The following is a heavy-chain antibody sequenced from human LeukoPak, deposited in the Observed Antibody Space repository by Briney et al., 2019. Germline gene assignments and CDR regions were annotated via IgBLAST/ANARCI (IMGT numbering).Heavy chain of an antibody. D-gene: IGHD3-22*01. CDR1: GFTFSSYG. V-gene: IGHV3-30*02. Sequence: GGSPRLSCAASGFTFSSYGMHWVRQAPGKGLEWVAFIRYDGSNKYYADSVKGRFTISRDNSKNTLYLQMNSLRAEDTAVYYCAKGTTTYYYDSSGYLDYWGQGTLVTVSS. CDR2: IRYDGSNK. CDR3: AKGTTTYYYDSSGYLDY. J-gene: IGHJ4*02.